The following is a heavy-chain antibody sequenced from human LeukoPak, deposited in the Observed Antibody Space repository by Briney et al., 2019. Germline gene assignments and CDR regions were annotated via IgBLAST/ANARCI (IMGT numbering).Heavy chain of an antibody. D-gene: IGHD3-22*01. CDR2: ISSSSSYI. CDR1: GFTFSSYA. CDR3: ARDHYYDSSGYWPDFDY. V-gene: IGHV3-21*01. Sequence: NPGGSLRLSCAASGFTFSSYAMSWVRQAPGKGLEWVSSISSSSSYIYYADSVKGRFTISRDNAKNSLYLQMNSLRAEDTAVYYCARDHYYDSSGYWPDFDYWGQGTLVTVSS. J-gene: IGHJ4*02.